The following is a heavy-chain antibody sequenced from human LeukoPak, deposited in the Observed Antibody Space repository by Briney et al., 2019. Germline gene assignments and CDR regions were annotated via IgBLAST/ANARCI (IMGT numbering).Heavy chain of an antibody. CDR2: IWYDGSNK. J-gene: IGHJ6*03. CDR1: GFTFSSYG. V-gene: IGHV3-33*01. D-gene: IGHD6-6*01. Sequence: PGGSLRLSCAASGFTFSSYGMHWVRQAPGKGREGVAVIWYDGSNKYYADSVKGRFTISRDNSKNTLYLQMNSLRAEDTAVYYCAREYGSSSGNYYYYYMDVWGKGTTVTVSS. CDR3: AREYGSSSGNYYYYYMDV.